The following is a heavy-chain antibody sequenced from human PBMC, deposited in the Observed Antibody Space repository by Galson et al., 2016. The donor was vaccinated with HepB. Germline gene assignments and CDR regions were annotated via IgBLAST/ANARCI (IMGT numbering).Heavy chain of an antibody. CDR2: DSMDGRRK. CDR1: GFTFSNYG. D-gene: IGHD2/OR15-2a*01. CDR3: ARRHEYCPPVGCSVDY. Sequence: SLRLSCAASGFTFSNYGMHWVRQDPGKGLEWVAADSMDGRRKFYADSVKGRFTISRDNSNSMLFLQMSSLRADDTAVYYCARRHEYCPPVGCSVDYWGQGTLVSVSS. J-gene: IGHJ4*02. V-gene: IGHV3-30*03.